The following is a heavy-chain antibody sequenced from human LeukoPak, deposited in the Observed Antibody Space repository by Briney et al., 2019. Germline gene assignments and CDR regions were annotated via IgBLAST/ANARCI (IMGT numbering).Heavy chain of an antibody. V-gene: IGHV5-51*01. CDR2: IYPGDSDT. CDR1: GYSFTSYW. J-gene: IGHJ4*02. CDR3: ARSGYSSSWYGGNYFDY. D-gene: IGHD6-13*01. Sequence: GESLKISCKGSGYSFTSYWIGWARQMPGKGLEWMGIIYPGDSDTRYSPSFQGQVTISADKSISTAYLQWSSLKASDTAMYYCARSGYSSSWYGGNYFDYWGQGTLVTVSS.